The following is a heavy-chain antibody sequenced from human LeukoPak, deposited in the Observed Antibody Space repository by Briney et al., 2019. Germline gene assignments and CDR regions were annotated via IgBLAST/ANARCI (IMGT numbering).Heavy chain of an antibody. D-gene: IGHD6-13*01. V-gene: IGHV4-61*02. CDR1: GGSISSGSYY. Sequence: PSQTLSLTCTVSGGSISSGSYYWSWIRQPAGKGLEWIGRIYTSGSTNYNPSLKSRVTISVDTFKNQFSLKLSSVTAADTAVYYCARDRTTRGSWYGYYFDYWGQGTLVTVSS. CDR2: IYTSGST. J-gene: IGHJ4*02. CDR3: ARDRTTRGSWYGYYFDY.